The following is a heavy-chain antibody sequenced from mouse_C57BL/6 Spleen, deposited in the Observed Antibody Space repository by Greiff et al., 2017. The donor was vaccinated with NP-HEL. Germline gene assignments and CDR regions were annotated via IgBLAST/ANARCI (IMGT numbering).Heavy chain of an antibody. CDR1: GYAFSSSW. D-gene: IGHD1-1*01. J-gene: IGHJ2*01. Sequence: VQLQQSGPELVKPGASVKISCKASGYAFSSSWMNWVKQRPGKGLEWIGRIYPGDGDTNYNGKFKGKATLTADKSSSTAYMQHSSLTSEDSAVYFCASSADYYDSSPRYWGQGTTLTVSS. CDR3: ASSADYYDSSPRY. V-gene: IGHV1-82*01. CDR2: IYPGDGDT.